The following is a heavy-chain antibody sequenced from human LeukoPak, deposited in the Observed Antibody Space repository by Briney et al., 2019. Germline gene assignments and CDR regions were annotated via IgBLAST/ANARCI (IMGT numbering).Heavy chain of an antibody. D-gene: IGHD3-10*01. CDR2: ISWNSGSI. CDR1: GFTFDDYA. Sequence: GRSLRLSCAASGFTFDDYAMHWVRQAPGKGLERVSGISWNSGSIGYADSVKGRFTISRDNAKNSLYLQMNSLRAEDTALYYYAKGGLLWFGESSPDYFDYWGQGTLVTVSS. V-gene: IGHV3-9*01. CDR3: AKGGLLWFGESSPDYFDY. J-gene: IGHJ4*02.